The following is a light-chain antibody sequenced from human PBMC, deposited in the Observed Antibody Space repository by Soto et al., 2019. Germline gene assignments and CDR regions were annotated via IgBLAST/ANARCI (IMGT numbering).Light chain of an antibody. J-gene: IGKJ1*01. CDR1: QSIRSW. V-gene: IGKV1-5*01. Sequence: DIQMTQSTSTLSASVGDRVTITCRASQSIRSWLAWYQKKPGKAPKLLIYDASSLESGVPSRFSGSGSGTEFTLTISSLQPDDFATYYCQQYNSYPWTFGQGTKVEIK. CDR3: QQYNSYPWT. CDR2: DAS.